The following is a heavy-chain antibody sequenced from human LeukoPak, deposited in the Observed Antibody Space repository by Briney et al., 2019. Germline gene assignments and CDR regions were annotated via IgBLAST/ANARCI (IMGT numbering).Heavy chain of an antibody. CDR2: IYYSGRS. Sequence: SETLSLTCTVSGGSIMVAAYVWSWIRQPPGKGLEWIGYIYYSGRSYYNPSLKSRVTMSLDRSKNQFSLRLSSVTAADTAVYFCARGYGDNSGACDIWGQGTLVTVSS. CDR1: GGSIMVAAYV. D-gene: IGHD4-23*01. CDR3: ARGYGDNSGACDI. V-gene: IGHV4-30-2*01. J-gene: IGHJ3*02.